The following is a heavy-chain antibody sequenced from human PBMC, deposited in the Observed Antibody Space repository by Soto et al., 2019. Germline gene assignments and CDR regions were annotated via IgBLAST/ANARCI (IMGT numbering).Heavy chain of an antibody. CDR3: ASRSRDCSGGSCYSH. D-gene: IGHD2-15*01. CDR1: GYDFGRHW. J-gene: IGHJ4*02. CDR2: IWTADSDT. V-gene: IGHV5-51*01. Sequence: LTLFCKASGYDFGRHWIWWLREWPLKGFEWMGIIWTADSDTRYNPTFEGRVTISADQSITTAYLQWSSLKASDTAIYYCASRSRDCSGGSCYSHWGQGTLVTVSS.